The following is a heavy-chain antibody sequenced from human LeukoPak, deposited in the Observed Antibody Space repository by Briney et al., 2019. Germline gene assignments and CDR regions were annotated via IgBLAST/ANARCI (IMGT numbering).Heavy chain of an antibody. CDR2: MNPNSGNT. V-gene: IGHV1-8*01. CDR3: ARGAYTPRQESCSSTSCYTDNWFDP. D-gene: IGHD2-2*02. J-gene: IGHJ5*02. CDR1: GYTFTSYD. Sequence: ASVKVSCKASGYTFTSYDINWVRQATGQGLEWMGWMNPNSGNTGYAQKFQGRVTMTRNTSISTAYMELSSLRSEDTAVYYCARGAYTPRQESCSSTSCYTDNWFDPWGQGTLVTVSS.